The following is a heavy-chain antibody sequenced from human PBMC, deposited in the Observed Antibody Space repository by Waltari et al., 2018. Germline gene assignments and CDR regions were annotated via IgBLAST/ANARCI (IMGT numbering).Heavy chain of an antibody. CDR3: ARVLYSSYYH. V-gene: IGHV3-7*01. CDR1: GFTFRTYS. D-gene: IGHD6-6*01. Sequence: EVQLVESGGGLVKPGGSLRLSCAASGFTFRTYSMNWVRKAPGKGLEWVANIKQDGSEKYYVDSLKCRFTVSRDNAKNSLYLQMNSLRAEDTAVYYCARVLYSSYYHWGQGTLVTVSS. CDR2: IKQDGSEK. J-gene: IGHJ4*02.